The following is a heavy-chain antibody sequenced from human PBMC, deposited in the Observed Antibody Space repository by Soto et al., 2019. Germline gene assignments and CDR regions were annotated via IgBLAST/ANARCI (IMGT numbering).Heavy chain of an antibody. CDR3: ARDRGYDAHDYYYNAMDV. J-gene: IGHJ6*02. Sequence: GGSLRLSCISSGFTFRTYTMNWVRQAPGKGLEWVSGIRGFSPYTFYAESVKGRFTISRDNAKNSLHLQMNSLRAEDTAVYYCARDRGYDAHDYYYNAMDVWGQGTTVTVSS. CDR1: GFTFRTYT. CDR2: IRGFSPYT. V-gene: IGHV3-21*01. D-gene: IGHD3-10*01.